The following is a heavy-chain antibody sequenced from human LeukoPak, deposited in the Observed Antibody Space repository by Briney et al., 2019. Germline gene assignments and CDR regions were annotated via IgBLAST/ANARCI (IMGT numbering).Heavy chain of an antibody. CDR1: GFTFSNYN. D-gene: IGHD3-10*01. J-gene: IGHJ3*02. V-gene: IGHV3-48*01. Sequence: GGSLRLSCAASGFTFSNYNMNWVRQAPGKGLEWVAYITLSRTTIYYADSVKGRFTISRDNAKNSLYLQMNSLRAEDTAVYYCASPRDYYGSGSYYSDAFDIWGQGTTVTVSS. CDR3: ASPRDYYGSGSYYSDAFDI. CDR2: ITLSRTTI.